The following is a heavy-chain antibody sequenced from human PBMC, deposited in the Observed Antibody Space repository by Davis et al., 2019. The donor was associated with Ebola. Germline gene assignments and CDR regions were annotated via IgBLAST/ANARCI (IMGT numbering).Heavy chain of an antibody. CDR3: ATTAATTVAGPTRAGLETN. CDR1: GYTSTSYG. D-gene: IGHD4-23*01. J-gene: IGHJ4*01. CDR2: ISTYNGNS. V-gene: IGHV1-18*04. Sequence: ASVKVSCKASGYTSTSYGISWVRQAPGQGLEWMGWISTYNGNSYYAEKFQGRVSMTTDTSTSTAYMDLRSLRSDDTAVYYCATTAATTVAGPTRAGLETNWGPGTLVSVSS.